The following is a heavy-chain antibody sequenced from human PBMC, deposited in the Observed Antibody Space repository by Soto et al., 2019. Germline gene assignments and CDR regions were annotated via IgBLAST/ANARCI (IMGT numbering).Heavy chain of an antibody. CDR2: IIPIFGTA. Sequence: GASVKVSCKASGCTFSSYAISWVRQAPGQGLEWMGGIIPIFGTANYAQKFQGRVTITADKSTSTAYMELSSLRSEDTAVYYCARGVGLAGYCSGGSCESPYYYYYGMDVWGQGTTVTVSS. CDR3: ARGVGLAGYCSGGSCESPYYYYYGMDV. V-gene: IGHV1-69*06. CDR1: GCTFSSYA. J-gene: IGHJ6*02. D-gene: IGHD2-15*01.